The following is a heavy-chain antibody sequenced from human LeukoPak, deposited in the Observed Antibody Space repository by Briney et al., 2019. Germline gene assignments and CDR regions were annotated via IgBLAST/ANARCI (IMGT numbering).Heavy chain of an antibody. D-gene: IGHD3-22*01. CDR3: ARELYDSSGRFDY. CDR2: INPNSGGT. CDR1: GYTFTGYY. Sequence: GASVKVSCKASGYTFTGYYMHWVRQAPGQGLEWMGWINPNSGGTNYAQKFQGRVTMTRDTSISTAYMELSRLRSDDTAVYYCARELYDSSGRFDYWGQGTLVTVSS. J-gene: IGHJ4*02. V-gene: IGHV1-2*02.